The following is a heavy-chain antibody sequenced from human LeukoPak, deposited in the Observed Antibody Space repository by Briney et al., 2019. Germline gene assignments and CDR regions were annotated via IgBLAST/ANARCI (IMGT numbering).Heavy chain of an antibody. D-gene: IGHD5-18*01. CDR2: IYHSGST. CDR1: GGSISSGGYY. J-gene: IGHJ3*02. Sequence: SETLSLTCTVSGGSISSGGYYWSWIRQPPGKGLEWIGYIYHSGSTYYNPSLKSRVTISVDRSKNQFSLKLSSVTAADTAVYYCARDRDTPGVDTAMVFAFDIWGQGTMVTVSS. CDR3: ARDRDTPGVDTAMVFAFDI. V-gene: IGHV4-30-2*01.